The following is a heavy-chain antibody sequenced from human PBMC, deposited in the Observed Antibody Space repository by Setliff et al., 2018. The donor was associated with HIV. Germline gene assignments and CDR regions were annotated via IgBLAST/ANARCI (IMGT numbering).Heavy chain of an antibody. CDR1: GCSVNDFY. D-gene: IGHD2-21*02. J-gene: IGHJ4*02. Sequence: SETLSLTCTVSGCSVNDFYCNWIRQPPGKGPEWIGYIHSSGSTIYNPSLKSLITISLDTSKEQFSLELISATAADTAVYYCATLDHSGGNFLAYWGQGSQVTVSS. CDR2: IHSSGST. V-gene: IGHV4-4*09. CDR3: ATLDHSGGNFLAY.